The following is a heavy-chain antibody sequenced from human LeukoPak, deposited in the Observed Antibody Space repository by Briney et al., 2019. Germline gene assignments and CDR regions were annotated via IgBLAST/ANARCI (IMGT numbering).Heavy chain of an antibody. J-gene: IGHJ4*02. CDR3: ALEDGLD. Sequence: GASVKVSCKASGYTFTGYYIHWVRQAPGQGLEWMGWINPNSGGPNYAQKFQGGVTMTWDTSISTAYMELNRLRPVDTAVYYCALEDGLDWGQGTLVTVSS. CDR2: INPNSGGP. V-gene: IGHV1-2*02. CDR1: GYTFTGYY.